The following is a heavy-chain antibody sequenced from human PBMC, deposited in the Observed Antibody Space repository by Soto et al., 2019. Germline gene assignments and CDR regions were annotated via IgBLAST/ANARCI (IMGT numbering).Heavy chain of an antibody. V-gene: IGHV4-30-4*01. CDR2: IYYSGST. D-gene: IGHD5-12*01. CDR1: GGSISSGDYY. J-gene: IGHJ4*02. CDR3: ARDRAKRDGYPGDFDY. Sequence: SETLSLTCTVSGGSISSGDYYWSWIRQPPGKGLEWIGYIYYSGSTYYNPSLKGRVTISVDTSKNQFSLKLSIVTAADTAVYYCARDRAKRDGYPGDFDYWGQGTLVTVSS.